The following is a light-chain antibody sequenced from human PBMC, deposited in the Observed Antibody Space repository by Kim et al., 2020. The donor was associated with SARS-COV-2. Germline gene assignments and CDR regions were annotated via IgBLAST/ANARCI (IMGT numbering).Light chain of an antibody. CDR3: QVWDSSSDHRV. V-gene: IGLV3-21*04. CDR2: YDS. CDR1: NIGSKS. J-gene: IGLJ3*02. Sequence: SYELTQPPSVSVAPGKTARLTCGGNNIGSKSVHWYQQKPGQATVLVIYYDSDRPSGIPERFSGSNSGNTATLTISRVEAGDEADYYCQVWDSSSDHRVFGGGTQLTVL.